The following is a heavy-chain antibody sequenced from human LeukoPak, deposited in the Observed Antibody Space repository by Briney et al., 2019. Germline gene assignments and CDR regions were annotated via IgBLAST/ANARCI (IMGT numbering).Heavy chain of an antibody. CDR3: ARGPLRSGRNWFDP. Sequence: ASVKVSCKASGYTFTSYAMHWVRQAPGQRLEWMGWINAANGNTKYSQKFQGRVTITRDTSASTAYMELSSLRSEDTAVYYCARGPLRSGRNWFDPWGQGTLVTVSS. CDR1: GYTFTSYA. V-gene: IGHV1-3*01. D-gene: IGHD3-10*01. CDR2: INAANGNT. J-gene: IGHJ5*02.